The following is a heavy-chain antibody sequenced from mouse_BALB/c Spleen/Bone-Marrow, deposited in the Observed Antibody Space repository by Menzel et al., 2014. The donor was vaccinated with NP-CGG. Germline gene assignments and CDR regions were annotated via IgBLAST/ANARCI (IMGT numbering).Heavy chain of an antibody. V-gene: IGHV3-1*02. CDR1: GYSIXNGYG. Sequence: EVQVVESGPDLVKPSQSLSLTCTVTGYSIXNGYGWHWIRQFPGNKLEWMGYIHYSGNTNYNPSLKSRVSITRDTSKNQFFLQLNSVTTDDTATYYCVRETTVVADFDYWGQGTTLTVSS. CDR3: VRETTVVADFDY. J-gene: IGHJ2*01. CDR2: IHYSGNT. D-gene: IGHD1-1*01.